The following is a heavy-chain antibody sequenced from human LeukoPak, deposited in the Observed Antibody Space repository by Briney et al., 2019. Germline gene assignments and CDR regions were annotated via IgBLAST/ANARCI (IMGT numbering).Heavy chain of an antibody. V-gene: IGHV1-2*02. Sequence: ASVKVSCKASGYTFTGYYMHWVRQAPGQGLEWMGWINPNSGGTNYAQKFQGRVTMTRDTSISTAYMELSRLRSDDTAVYYCATSQLTAYWYFDLWGRGTLVTVSS. CDR3: ATSQLTAYWYFDL. D-gene: IGHD1-1*01. J-gene: IGHJ2*01. CDR1: GYTFTGYY. CDR2: INPNSGGT.